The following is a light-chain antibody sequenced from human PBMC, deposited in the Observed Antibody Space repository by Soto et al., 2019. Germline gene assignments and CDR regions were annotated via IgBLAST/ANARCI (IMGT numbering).Light chain of an antibody. V-gene: IGLV2-23*02. CDR1: SSDVGSYNL. Sequence: QSVLTQPASVFGSPGQSITISCTGTSSDVGSYNLVSWYQQHPGKAPKLMIYEVSKRPSGVSNRFSGSKSGNTASLTISGLQAEDEADYYCCSYAGSSTVYVFGTGTKVTVL. CDR3: CSYAGSSTVYV. CDR2: EVS. J-gene: IGLJ1*01.